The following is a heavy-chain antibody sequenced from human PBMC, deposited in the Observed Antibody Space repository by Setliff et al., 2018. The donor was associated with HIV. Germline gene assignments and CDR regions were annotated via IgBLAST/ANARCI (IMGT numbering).Heavy chain of an antibody. CDR2: IKQDGSEK. CDR3: APLVGATGAPSY. CDR1: GFTFRSNW. J-gene: IGHJ4*02. D-gene: IGHD1-26*01. Sequence: GGSLRLSCVGSGFTFRSNWMTWVRQAPGKGLEWVAIIKQDGSEKYYVDSVKGRFTISRDNAKNSLYLQMNSLRVEDTATYYCAPLVGATGAPSYWGQGTLVTVSS. V-gene: IGHV3-7*05.